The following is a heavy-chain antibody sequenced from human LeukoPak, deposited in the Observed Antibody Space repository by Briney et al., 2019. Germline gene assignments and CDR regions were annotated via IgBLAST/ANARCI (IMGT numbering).Heavy chain of an antibody. CDR1: GYTFTSYY. D-gene: IGHD1-26*01. CDR3: ARAHSGSYFESAAFDI. J-gene: IGHJ3*02. Sequence: ASVKVSCKASGYTFTSYYMHWVRQAPGQGLEWMGIINPSGGSTSYAQKFQGRVTMTRDTSTSTVYMELSSLRSEDTAVYYCARAHSGSYFESAAFDIWGQGTMVTVSS. V-gene: IGHV1-46*01. CDR2: INPSGGST.